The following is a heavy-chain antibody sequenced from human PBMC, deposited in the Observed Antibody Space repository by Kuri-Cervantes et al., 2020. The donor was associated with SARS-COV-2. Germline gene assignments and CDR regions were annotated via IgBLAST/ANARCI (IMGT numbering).Heavy chain of an antibody. J-gene: IGHJ4*02. CDR1: GGSISSYY. CDR3: ASEKYSGRVDY. D-gene: IGHD1-26*01. V-gene: IGHV4-59*01. CDR2: FYYSGTT. Sequence: SETLSLTCTVSGGSISSYYWSWIRQPPGKGLEWIGYFYYSGTTNYNPSLKSRVTISLDTSKKQFSLKLTSVTAADTAVYFCASEKYSGRVDYWGQGTLVTVSS.